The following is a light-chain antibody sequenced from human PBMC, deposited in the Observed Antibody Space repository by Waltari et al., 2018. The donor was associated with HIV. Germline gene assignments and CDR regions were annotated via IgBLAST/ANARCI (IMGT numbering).Light chain of an antibody. V-gene: IGLV1-44*01. CDR2: GNN. CDR1: NSNIGSNT. J-gene: IGLJ2*01. Sequence: QSVLTQPPSASGTPGQRVTISCSGRNSNIGSNTVNWYRQLPGTAPTHLIYGNNQLPSGVPDRVSGSKSGTSASLAISGLQSEYEGDYFCAAWDDSRSGEVVFGGGTKLTVL. CDR3: AAWDDSRSGEVV.